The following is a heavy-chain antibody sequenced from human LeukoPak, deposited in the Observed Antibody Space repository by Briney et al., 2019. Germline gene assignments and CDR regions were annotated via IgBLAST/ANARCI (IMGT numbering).Heavy chain of an antibody. J-gene: IGHJ4*02. CDR2: IYPGDSDT. V-gene: IGHV5-51*01. Sequence: GESLKISCKGSGYSFTTYWIGWVRQMPGKGLEWMGIIYPGDSDTSYSPSFQGQVTISADKSISTAYLQWSSLKASDTAMYYCARHYSGYDFYFDYCGQGTLVTVSA. CDR1: GYSFTTYW. D-gene: IGHD5-12*01. CDR3: ARHYSGYDFYFDY.